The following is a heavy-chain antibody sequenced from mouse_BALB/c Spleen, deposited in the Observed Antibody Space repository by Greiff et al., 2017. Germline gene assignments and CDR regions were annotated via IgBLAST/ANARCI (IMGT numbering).Heavy chain of an antibody. CDR3: AREDVYYFDY. CDR2: ISYSGST. CDR1: GYSITSDYA. Sequence: EVQVVESGPGLVKPSPSVSLSCTATGYSITSDYARYWIRQFPGNKLGCMGYISYSGSTSYNPSLKSRTSITGDTSKNPFFLQLNSVTTEDTATYYCAREDVYYFDYWGQGTTLTVSS. J-gene: IGHJ2*01. V-gene: IGHV3-2*02.